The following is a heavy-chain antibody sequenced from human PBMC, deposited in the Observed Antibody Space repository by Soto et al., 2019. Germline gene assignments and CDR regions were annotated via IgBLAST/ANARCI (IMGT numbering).Heavy chain of an antibody. CDR2: ISYDGSNK. Sequence: QVQLVASGGGVVQPGRSLRLSCAASGFTFSSYAMHWVRQAPGKGLEWVAVISYDGSNKYYADSVKGRFTISRDNSKNTLYLQMNSLRAEDTAVYYCARDMAYCGGDCYYYYYYGMDVWGQGTTVTVSS. J-gene: IGHJ6*02. CDR1: GFTFSSYA. CDR3: ARDMAYCGGDCYYYYYYGMDV. D-gene: IGHD2-21*02. V-gene: IGHV3-30-3*01.